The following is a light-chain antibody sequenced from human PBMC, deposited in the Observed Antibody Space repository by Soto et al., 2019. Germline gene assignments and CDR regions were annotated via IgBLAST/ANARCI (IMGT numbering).Light chain of an antibody. V-gene: IGKV3-20*01. Sequence: EIVLTQSPGTLSLSPGERAPLSCRASQKISSRYLAWYLQKPGQAPRFLIYGASSRATGIPDRFSGSGSGTDFTLTISRLEPEDFAVYYCQQYGGTPPITFGQGTRLEIK. CDR3: QQYGGTPPIT. CDR1: QKISSRY. J-gene: IGKJ5*01. CDR2: GAS.